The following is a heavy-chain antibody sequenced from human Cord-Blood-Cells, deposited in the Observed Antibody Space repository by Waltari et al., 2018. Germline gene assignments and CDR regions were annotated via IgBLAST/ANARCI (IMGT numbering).Heavy chain of an antibody. CDR2: IYSGGST. V-gene: IGHV3-53*01. J-gene: IGHJ3*02. Sequence: EVQLVESGGGLIQPGGSLRISCAASGFPVSSNYLSWVRKAPGKGLEWVSVIYSGGSTYYADSVKGRFTISRDNSKNTLYLQMNSLRAEDTAVYYCARDFNAFDIWGQGTMVTVSS. CDR1: GFPVSSNY. CDR3: ARDFNAFDI.